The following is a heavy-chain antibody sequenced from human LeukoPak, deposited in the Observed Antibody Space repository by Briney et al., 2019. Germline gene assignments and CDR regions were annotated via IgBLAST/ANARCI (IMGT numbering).Heavy chain of an antibody. V-gene: IGHV4-39*01. J-gene: IGHJ3*02. CDR3: ARRPYSYGGVFDI. CDR1: GGSISSSSYY. D-gene: IGHD5-18*01. Sequence: SETLSLTCTVSGGSISSSSYYWGWIRQPPGKGLEWIGNIYYSGSTYYNPSLKSRVTISVDTSKNQFSLKLSSVTAADTAVYYCARRPYSYGGVFDIWGQGTMVTVSS. CDR2: IYYSGST.